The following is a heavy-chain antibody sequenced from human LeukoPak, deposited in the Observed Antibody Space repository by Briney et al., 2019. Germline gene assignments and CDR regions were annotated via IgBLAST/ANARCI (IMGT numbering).Heavy chain of an antibody. D-gene: IGHD3-10*01. CDR3: ARDSTGYYGSGSYFLSG. CDR2: ISSSSSTI. CDR1: GFTFSSYS. V-gene: IGHV3-48*01. J-gene: IGHJ4*02. Sequence: GGSLRLSCAASGFTFSSYSMNWVRQAPGKGLEWVSYISSSSSTIYYADSVKGRFTISRDNAKNSLYLQMNSLRAEDTAVYYCARDSTGYYGSGSYFLSGWGQGALVTVSS.